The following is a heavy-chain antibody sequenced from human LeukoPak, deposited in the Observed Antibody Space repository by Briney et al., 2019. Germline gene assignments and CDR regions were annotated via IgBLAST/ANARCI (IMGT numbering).Heavy chain of an antibody. D-gene: IGHD3-3*01. V-gene: IGHV3-33*08. CDR3: ARTYDFWSGSTNYFGY. J-gene: IGHJ4*02. CDR2: IWSDGSNE. CDR1: GFTFSSYG. Sequence: GGSLRLSCAASGFTFSSYGMHWVRQAPGKGLEWVAIIWSDGSNEVYIESVKGRFTISRDNSKNTLYLQMNSLRAEDTAVYYCARTYDFWSGSTNYFGYWGQGTLVTVSS.